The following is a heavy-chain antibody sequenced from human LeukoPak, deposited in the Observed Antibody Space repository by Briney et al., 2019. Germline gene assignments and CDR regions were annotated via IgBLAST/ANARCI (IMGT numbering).Heavy chain of an antibody. Sequence: GGSLRLSCAASGFTFSSYNMNWVRQAPGKGLEWVSSISSSSSYIYYADSVKGRFTISRDNARNSLYLQMNSLRAEDTSVYFCVRSTGGDWYTFDTWGQGTMVTVSS. D-gene: IGHD2-21*02. CDR1: GFTFSSYN. J-gene: IGHJ3*02. CDR3: VRSTGGDWYTFDT. V-gene: IGHV3-21*01. CDR2: ISSSSSYI.